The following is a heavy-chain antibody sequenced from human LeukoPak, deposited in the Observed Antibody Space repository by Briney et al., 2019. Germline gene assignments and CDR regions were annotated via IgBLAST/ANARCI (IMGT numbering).Heavy chain of an antibody. V-gene: IGHV4-59*01. D-gene: IGHD2-15*01. J-gene: IGHJ4*02. CDR3: AREGGGYCGGGSCYSGGYFDY. CDR1: GGSISSYY. CDR2: IYYSGST. Sequence: SETLSLTCTVSGGSISSYYWSWIRQPPGKGLEWIGYIYYSGSTNYNPSLKSRVTISVDTSKNQFSLKLSPVTAADTAVYYCAREGGGYCGGGSCYSGGYFDYWGQGTLVTVSS.